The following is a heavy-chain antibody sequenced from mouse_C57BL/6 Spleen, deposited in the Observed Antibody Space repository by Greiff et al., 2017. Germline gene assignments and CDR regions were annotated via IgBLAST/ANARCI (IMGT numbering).Heavy chain of an antibody. V-gene: IGHV1-15*01. J-gene: IGHJ3*01. CDR2: IDPETGGT. Sequence: VQVVESGAELVRPGASVTLSCKASGYTFTDYEMHWVKQTPVHGLEWIGAIDPETGGTAYNQKFKGKAILTADKSSSTAYMELRSLTSEDSAGYYCTSHPFAYWGQRTLVTVSA. CDR1: GYTFTDYE. CDR3: TSHPFAY.